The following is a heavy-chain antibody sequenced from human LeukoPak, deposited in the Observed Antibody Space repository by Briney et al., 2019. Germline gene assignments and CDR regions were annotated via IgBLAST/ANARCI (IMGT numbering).Heavy chain of an antibody. CDR2: ISYDGSNK. D-gene: IGHD2-21*02. V-gene: IGHV3-30*03. CDR1: GFTFSRHG. CDR3: ARGIYLSLIVVVTASDY. J-gene: IGHJ4*02. Sequence: PGGSLRLSCAPSGFTFSRHGMHWVRQAPGKGPEWVAVISYDGSNKYYANSVKGRFTISRDNSENMMYLQMNSLRADDTAVYYCARGIYLSLIVVVTASDYWGQGTLVTASS.